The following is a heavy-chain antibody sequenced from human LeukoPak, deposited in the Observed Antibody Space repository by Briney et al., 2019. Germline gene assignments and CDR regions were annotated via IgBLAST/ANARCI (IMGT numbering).Heavy chain of an antibody. V-gene: IGHV3-9*01. CDR2: ISWNSGSI. D-gene: IGHD3-22*01. Sequence: GGSLRLSCAASGFTFDDYAMHWVRQAPGKGLEWVSGISWNSGSIGYADSVKGRFTISRDNAKNSLYLQMNSLRAEDTALYYCAKAPLHYYDSSGYYRRDYYYYGMDVWGQGTTVTVSS. J-gene: IGHJ6*02. CDR3: AKAPLHYYDSSGYYRRDYYYYGMDV. CDR1: GFTFDDYA.